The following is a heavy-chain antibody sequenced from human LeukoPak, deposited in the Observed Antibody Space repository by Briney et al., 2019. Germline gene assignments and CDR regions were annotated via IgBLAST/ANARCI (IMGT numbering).Heavy chain of an antibody. CDR2: ISSGNGST. CDR3: ANHEYSLHY. J-gene: IGHJ4*02. D-gene: IGHD2/OR15-2a*01. Sequence: PAGYLRLSCAASALTSSNYAMTWVRQAPGNGQEWVSGISSGNGSTYYADSVKGRFTISTDNSKNTMYLQMSSLRAEATAIYYSANHEYSLHYWGQGIVIIVSS. V-gene: IGHV3-23*01. CDR1: ALTSSNYA.